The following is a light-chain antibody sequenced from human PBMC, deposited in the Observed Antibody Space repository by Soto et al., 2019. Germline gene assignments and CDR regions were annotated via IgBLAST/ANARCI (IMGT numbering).Light chain of an antibody. J-gene: IGKJ1*01. V-gene: IGKV1-5*01. Sequence: DIHMTQSPSTLSASVGDRVTITCRASQSISSWLAWYQQKPGKAPKLLIYDASSLENGVPSMFSGSGSGTEFTLTISSLQRDDFATYYCQQYNSYSLWTFGQGTKV. CDR3: QQYNSYSLWT. CDR2: DAS. CDR1: QSISSW.